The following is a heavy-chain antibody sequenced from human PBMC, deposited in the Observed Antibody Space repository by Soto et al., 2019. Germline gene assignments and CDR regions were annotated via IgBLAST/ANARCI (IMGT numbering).Heavy chain of an antibody. CDR2: IWYDGSTK. J-gene: IGHJ5*02. Sequence: QVQLVESGGGVVQAGKSLRLSCAASGFTFSSYGMHWVRQAPGKGLEWVAIIWYDGSTKYFADSVKGRFTISRDNSKNMVYLQMNSLRADDTAVYYCARPSYDFWSGYYHPFDLWGQGTLVTVSS. D-gene: IGHD3-3*01. CDR1: GFTFSSYG. CDR3: ARPSYDFWSGYYHPFDL. V-gene: IGHV3-33*01.